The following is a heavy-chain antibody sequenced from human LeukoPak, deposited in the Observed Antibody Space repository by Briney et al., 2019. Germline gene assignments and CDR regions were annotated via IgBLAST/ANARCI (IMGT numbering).Heavy chain of an antibody. D-gene: IGHD6-19*01. J-gene: IGHJ4*02. CDR1: GFTFDDYA. CDR3: AKDKRQWLVAYFDY. CDR2: ISWNSGSI. Sequence: PGGSLRLSCAASGFTFDDYAMHWVRQAPGKGLEWVSGISWNSGSIGYADSVKGRFTISRDNAKNSLYLQMNGLRAEDTALYYCAKDKRQWLVAYFDYWGQGTLVTVSS. V-gene: IGHV3-9*01.